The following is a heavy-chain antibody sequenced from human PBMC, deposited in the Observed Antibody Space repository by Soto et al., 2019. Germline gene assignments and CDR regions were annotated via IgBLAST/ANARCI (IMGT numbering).Heavy chain of an antibody. J-gene: IGHJ4*02. CDR3: ARSLAVADNPYYFDY. CDR2: IYYSGSP. V-gene: IGHV4-59*08. Sequence: QVQLQESGPGLVKPSETLSLTCTVSGASTSSHYWSWIRQSPGKGLEWIGFIYYSGSPNHNPSFQSRVTIPLDTSKNQFSLKLSSVTAADTAVYYCARSLAVADNPYYFDYWGQGTLVTVSS. D-gene: IGHD6-19*01. CDR1: GASTSSHY.